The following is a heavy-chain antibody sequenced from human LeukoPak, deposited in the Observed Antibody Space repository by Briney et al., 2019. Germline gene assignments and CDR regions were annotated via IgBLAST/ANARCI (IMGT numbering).Heavy chain of an antibody. CDR3: AISGGTPNAVFDH. J-gene: IGHJ4*02. CDR2: IYHSGST. V-gene: IGHV4-38-2*01. Sequence: GSLRLSCAASGFTFSSYWMSWVRQAPGKGLEWIGSIYHSGSTYYNPSLKSRVTISVDTSKNQFSLRLTSVTAADTAIYYCAISGGTPNAVFDHWGQGTLVTVSS. D-gene: IGHD2-15*01. CDR1: GFTFSSYW.